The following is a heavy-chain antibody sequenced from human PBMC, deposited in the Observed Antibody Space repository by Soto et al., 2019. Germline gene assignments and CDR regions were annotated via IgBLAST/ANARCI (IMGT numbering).Heavy chain of an antibody. Sequence: SETLSLTCAVYGGSFIGYYCIFFRQPPFKGLEWIVEINHSGSTNYNPSLKSRVTISVDTSKNQFSLKLSSVTAADTAVYYCARVKTFWSGYFPFDYWGQGTLVTVSS. J-gene: IGHJ4*01. V-gene: IGHV4-34*01. D-gene: IGHD3-3*01. CDR2: INHSGST. CDR1: GGSFIGYY. CDR3: ARVKTFWSGYFPFDY.